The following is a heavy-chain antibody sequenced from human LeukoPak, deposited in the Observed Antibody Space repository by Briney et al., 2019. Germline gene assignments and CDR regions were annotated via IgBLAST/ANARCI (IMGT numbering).Heavy chain of an antibody. V-gene: IGHV3-11*01. CDR3: GRDFDL. Sequence: GGSLRLSCAASGFTFTDYYMGWIRQAPGKGLEWLSYISGSGTTIVYADSVKGRFTISRDNAKNSVDLQMNSLRAEDTAVYYCGRDFDLWGQGTMVTVSS. CDR1: GFTFTDYY. J-gene: IGHJ3*01. CDR2: ISGSGTTI.